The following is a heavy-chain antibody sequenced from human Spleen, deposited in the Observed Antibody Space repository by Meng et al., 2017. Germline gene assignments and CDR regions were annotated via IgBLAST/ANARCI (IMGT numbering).Heavy chain of an antibody. CDR2: INPDGVST. Sequence: QVQLVQSGSDLKKPGASVEVSCNPSGYTFTKYAINWVRQAPGQGLEWVGTINPDGVSTNYALNLQGRVSMTRDTSTSTVYMELGSLRSEDTAVYYCAREKSPGHFDYWGQGTLVTVSS. V-gene: IGHV1-46*01. CDR1: GYTFTKYA. CDR3: AREKSPGHFDY. J-gene: IGHJ4*02.